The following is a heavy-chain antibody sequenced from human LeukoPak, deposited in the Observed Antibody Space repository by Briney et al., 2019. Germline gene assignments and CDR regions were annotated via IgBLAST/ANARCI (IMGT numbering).Heavy chain of an antibody. V-gene: IGHV1-2*02. CDR1: GYTFTGYY. CDR3: ARGTFTDSGFDY. D-gene: IGHD6-19*01. J-gene: IGHJ4*02. CDR2: INPNSGGT. Sequence: KVSCKASGYTFTGYYMHWLRQAPGQGLEWMGWINPNSGGTNYAQKFQGRVTMTRDTSISTAYMELSRLRSDDTAVYYCARGTFTDSGFDYWGQGTLVTVSS.